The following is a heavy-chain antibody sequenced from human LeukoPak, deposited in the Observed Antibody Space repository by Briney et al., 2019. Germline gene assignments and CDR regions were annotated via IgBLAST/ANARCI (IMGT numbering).Heavy chain of an antibody. CDR1: GYTFTGYY. Sequence: ASVKVSCKPSGYTFTGYYIHWVRLAPGQGLEWMGWISGYNGNTNYAQKLQGRVTMTTDTSTSTAYMELRSLRSDDTAVYYCAREYCSTTRCYMADYWGQGTLVTVSS. D-gene: IGHD2-2*01. CDR3: AREYCSTTRCYMADY. CDR2: ISGYNGNT. J-gene: IGHJ4*02. V-gene: IGHV1-18*04.